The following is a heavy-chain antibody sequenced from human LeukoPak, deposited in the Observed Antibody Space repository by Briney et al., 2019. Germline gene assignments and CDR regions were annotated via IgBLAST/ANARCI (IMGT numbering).Heavy chain of an antibody. CDR1: GFAFSTYA. Sequence: GRSLRLSCAASGFAFSTYAMHWVRQAPGKGLEWVAVISYDGSNKYYADSVKGRFTISRDQAKNTLSLQMNSLRAEDTAVYYCARGPGLTYGGNSDWGQGTLVTVSS. J-gene: IGHJ4*02. D-gene: IGHD4-23*01. CDR2: ISYDGSNK. V-gene: IGHV3-30*04. CDR3: ARGPGLTYGGNSD.